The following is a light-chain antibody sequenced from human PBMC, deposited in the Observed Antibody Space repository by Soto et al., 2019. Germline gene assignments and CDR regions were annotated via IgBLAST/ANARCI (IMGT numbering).Light chain of an antibody. Sequence: QSVLTQPASVSGSPGQSIAISCTGTSSDVGGYNYVSWYQQHPGKTPNLMIYDASNRPSGVSNRFSGSKSGNTASLTISGLQAEDEADYYCSSYTSSSTWVFGGGTKLTVL. J-gene: IGLJ3*02. CDR2: DAS. V-gene: IGLV2-14*01. CDR1: SSDVGGYNY. CDR3: SSYTSSSTWV.